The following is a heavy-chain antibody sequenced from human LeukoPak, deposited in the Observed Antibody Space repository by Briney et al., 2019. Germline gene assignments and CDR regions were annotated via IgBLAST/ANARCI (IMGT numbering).Heavy chain of an antibody. Sequence: GGSLRLSCAASGFTFSNYAMHWVRQAPGKGLEYVSAISNNGGSTYYADSVKGRFTISRDNSKNTLYLQMGSLRAEDMAVYYCARVASGYFDYWGQGTLDTVSS. CDR3: ARVASGYFDY. V-gene: IGHV3-64*02. CDR2: ISNNGGST. D-gene: IGHD5-12*01. J-gene: IGHJ4*02. CDR1: GFTFSNYA.